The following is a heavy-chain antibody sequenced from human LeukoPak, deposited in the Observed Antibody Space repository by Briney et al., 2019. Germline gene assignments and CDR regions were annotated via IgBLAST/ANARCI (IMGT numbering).Heavy chain of an antibody. V-gene: IGHV3-30*02. CDR2: IRYDGSNK. D-gene: IGHD3-22*01. CDR1: GFTVSSNH. Sequence: GGSLRLSCAVSGFTVSSNHMSWVRQAPGKGLEWVAFIRYDGSNKYYADSVKGRFTISRDNSKNTLYLQMNSLRAEDTAVYYCAKVRYYYDSSGYVAIDYWGQGTLVTVSS. CDR3: AKVRYYYDSSGYVAIDY. J-gene: IGHJ4*02.